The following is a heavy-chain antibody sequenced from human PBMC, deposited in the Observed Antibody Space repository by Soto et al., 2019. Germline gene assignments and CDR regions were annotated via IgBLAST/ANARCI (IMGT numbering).Heavy chain of an antibody. CDR1: GGTFSSYA. J-gene: IGHJ6*02. V-gene: IGHV1-69*13. D-gene: IGHD2-2*02. CDR2: IIPIFGTA. CDR3: ARDHGYCSSTSCYTSTVGMDV. Sequence: GASVKVSCKASGGTFSSYAISWVRRAPGQGLEWMGGIIPIFGTANYTQKFQGRVTITADESTSTAYMELSSLRSEDTAVYYCARDHGYCSSTSCYTSTVGMDVWGQGTTVTVSS.